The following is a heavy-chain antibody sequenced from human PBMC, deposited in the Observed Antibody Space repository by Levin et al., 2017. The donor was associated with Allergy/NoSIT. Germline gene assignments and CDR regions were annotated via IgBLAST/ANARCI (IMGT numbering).Heavy chain of an antibody. Sequence: ASVKVSCKASGYTFTSYDINWVRQATGQGLEWMGWMNPNSGNTGYAQKFQGRVTMTRDTSINTAFMELSSLRSEDTAVYYCARMHYYDSSVTNWFDPWGQGTLVTVSS. CDR2: MNPNSGNT. J-gene: IGHJ5*02. V-gene: IGHV1-8*01. D-gene: IGHD3-22*01. CDR3: ARMHYYDSSVTNWFDP. CDR1: GYTFTSYD.